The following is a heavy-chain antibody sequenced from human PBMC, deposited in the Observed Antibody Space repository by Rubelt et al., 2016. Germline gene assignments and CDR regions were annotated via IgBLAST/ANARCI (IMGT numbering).Heavy chain of an antibody. V-gene: IGHV4-39*07. D-gene: IGHD2-2*01. CDR1: GGYISSSSYY. CDR2: IYYSGSA. Sequence: QLQLQESGPGLVKPAETLSLTCTVSGGYISSSSYYWGWIRQPPGKGLEWIGSIYYSGSAYYNQSLKSRVTKSVDTSKNTFSLNLSSGTAADTSVYYCARYFCSTICFLRRVFDYWGQGTLVTVSS. CDR3: ARYFCSTICFLRRVFDY. J-gene: IGHJ4*02.